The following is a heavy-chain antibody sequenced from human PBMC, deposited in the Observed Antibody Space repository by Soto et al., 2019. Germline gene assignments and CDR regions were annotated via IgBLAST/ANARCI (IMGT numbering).Heavy chain of an antibody. D-gene: IGHD2-2*01. J-gene: IGHJ6*03. CDR3: AKDRPTPDIVVVPAEYYYYYMDV. V-gene: IGHV3-23*01. CDR2: ISGSGGST. Sequence: PGGSLRLSCAASGFTFSSYAMSWVRQAPGKGLEWVSAISGSGGSTYYADSVKGRFTISRDNSKNTLYLQMNSLRAEDTAVYYCAKDRPTPDIVVVPAEYYYYYMDVWGKGTTVTVSS. CDR1: GFTFSSYA.